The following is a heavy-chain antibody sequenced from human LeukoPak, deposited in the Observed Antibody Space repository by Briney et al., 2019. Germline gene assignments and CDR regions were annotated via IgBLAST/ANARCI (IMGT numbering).Heavy chain of an antibody. J-gene: IGHJ6*02. D-gene: IGHD4-17*01. Sequence: GSLRLSCAASGFTFSSYGMHWVRQAPGKGLEWVAVISYDGSNKYYADSVKGRFTISRDNSKNTLYLQMNSLRAEDTAVYYCAKNGDYGAYYYYGMDVWGQGTTVTASS. V-gene: IGHV3-30*18. CDR3: AKNGDYGAYYYYGMDV. CDR1: GFTFSSYG. CDR2: ISYDGSNK.